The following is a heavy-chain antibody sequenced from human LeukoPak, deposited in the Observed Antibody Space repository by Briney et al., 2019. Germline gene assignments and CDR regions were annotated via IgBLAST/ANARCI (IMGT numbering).Heavy chain of an antibody. V-gene: IGHV3-23*01. CDR1: EFTFSSYA. CDR3: AKGYCRGISCYSDY. J-gene: IGHJ4*02. D-gene: IGHD2-2*02. CDR2: ISGSGGST. Sequence: GGSLRLSCAASEFTFSSYAMSWVRQAPGKGLEWVSGISGSGGSTYYADSVKGRFTISRDNSKNTLYLQMNSLRAEDTAVYYCAKGYCRGISCYSDYWGQGTLVTVSS.